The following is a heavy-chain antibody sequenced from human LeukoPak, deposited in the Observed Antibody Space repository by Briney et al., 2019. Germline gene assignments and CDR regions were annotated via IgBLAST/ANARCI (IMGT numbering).Heavy chain of an antibody. Sequence: GGSLRLSCAASGFTVSSNYMSWVRQAPGKGLEWVSVIYSGGSTYYADSVKGRFTISRDNSKNTLYLQMNSLRAEDTAMYYCARAQWLVASFDYWGQGTLVTVSS. CDR1: GFTVSSNY. V-gene: IGHV3-53*01. D-gene: IGHD6-19*01. CDR3: ARAQWLVASFDY. J-gene: IGHJ4*02. CDR2: IYSGGST.